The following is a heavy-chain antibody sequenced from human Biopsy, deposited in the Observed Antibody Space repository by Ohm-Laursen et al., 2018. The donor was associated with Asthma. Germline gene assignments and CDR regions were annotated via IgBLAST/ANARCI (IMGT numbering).Heavy chain of an antibody. CDR2: LHYSGSPYYT. D-gene: IGHD2-21*02. J-gene: IGHJ4*02. V-gene: IGHV4-39*07. Sequence: SETLSLTCTVSGGSISNSNYYWGWIRQSPGKGLEWIGSLHYSGSPYYTFYNPSLESRVTISLDASKNEFSLRLTYVTAADTAVYYCARGVDRVTALLDHFDSWGQGTLVTVSS. CDR3: ARGVDRVTALLDHFDS. CDR1: GGSISNSNYY.